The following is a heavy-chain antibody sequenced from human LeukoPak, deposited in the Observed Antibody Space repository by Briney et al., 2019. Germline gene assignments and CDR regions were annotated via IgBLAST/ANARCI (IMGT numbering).Heavy chain of an antibody. CDR1: GYTFTSYD. Sequence: ASVKVSCKASGYTFTSYDICWVRQAPGQGLEWMGWIRAYNGNTNSAQKLQGRVTMTTDTSTSTAYMELRSLRSDDTAVYYCARVDSSGYYRPFDYWGQGTLVTVSS. D-gene: IGHD3-22*01. CDR3: ARVDSSGYYRPFDY. J-gene: IGHJ4*02. CDR2: IRAYNGNT. V-gene: IGHV1-18*01.